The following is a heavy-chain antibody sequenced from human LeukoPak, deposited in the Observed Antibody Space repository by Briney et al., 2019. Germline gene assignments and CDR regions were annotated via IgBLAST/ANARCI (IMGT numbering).Heavy chain of an antibody. CDR1: GDPNSLYY. V-gene: IGHV4-4*07. Sequence: SETLSLTCTVSGDPNSLYYGSGPRQPAGKGLHWIGRIYTSGRTNSNPSLNRRVPMSVDTAKNQFSLKLTSVTAADTAVYYCARAYYDTSGYPGWYFDLWGRGTLVTVSS. J-gene: IGHJ2*01. D-gene: IGHD3-22*01. CDR3: ARAYYDTSGYPGWYFDL. CDR2: IYTSGRT.